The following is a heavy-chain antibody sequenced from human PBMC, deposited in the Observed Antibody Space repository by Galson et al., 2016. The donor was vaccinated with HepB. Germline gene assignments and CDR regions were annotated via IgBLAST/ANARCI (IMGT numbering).Heavy chain of an antibody. Sequence: IRQPPGKGLEWIGEINHSGGTFYDPSLKSRVTISVDTSKNQFSLKLSSVTAADTAVYFCARAPLTPDDFWSQGTLVTVSS. CDR3: ARAPLTPDDF. V-gene: IGHV4-34*01. D-gene: IGHD3-9*01. J-gene: IGHJ4*02. CDR2: INHSGGT.